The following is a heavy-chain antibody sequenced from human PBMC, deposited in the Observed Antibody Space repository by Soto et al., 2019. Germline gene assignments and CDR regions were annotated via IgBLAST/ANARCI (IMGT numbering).Heavy chain of an antibody. CDR1: GGSFSGYY. J-gene: IGHJ5*02. CDR3: ARRIVVVVAATLGWFDP. V-gene: IGHV4-34*01. Sequence: QVQLQQWGAGLLKPSETLSLTCAVYGGSFSGYYWSWIRQPPGKGLEWIGEINHSGSTNYNPSLKSRVTISVDTSKNQFSLKLGSVTAADTAVYYCARRIVVVVAATLGWFDPWGQGTLVTVSS. D-gene: IGHD2-15*01. CDR2: INHSGST.